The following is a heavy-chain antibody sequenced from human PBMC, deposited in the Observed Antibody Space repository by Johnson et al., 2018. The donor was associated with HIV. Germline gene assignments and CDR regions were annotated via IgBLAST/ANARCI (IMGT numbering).Heavy chain of an antibody. V-gene: IGHV3-20*04. CDR1: GFTFDDYG. Sequence: EVQLVESGGGVVRPGGSLRLSCAASGFTFDDYGMSWVRQAPGKGLEWVSGINWNSGSIGYADSVKGRFTISRDNAKNSLYLQMNSLRAEDTAVYYCTTDGEDYGGGEPDDIWGQGTMVTVSS. D-gene: IGHD4-23*01. CDR3: TTDGEDYGGGEPDDI. J-gene: IGHJ3*02. CDR2: INWNSGSI.